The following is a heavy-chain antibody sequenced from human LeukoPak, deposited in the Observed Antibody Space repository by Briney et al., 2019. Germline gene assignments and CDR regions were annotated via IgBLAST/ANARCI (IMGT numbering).Heavy chain of an antibody. D-gene: IGHD2-21*02. Sequence: PGGSLRLSCAASGLTFSSSAMSWVRQAPGKGLEWVSAIGSSGVSTYYADSVKARFTISRDNSKNTLYLQMNSLRAEDTALYYCVKDLENCGGDCYLLQFWGQGTLVTVSS. V-gene: IGHV3-23*01. CDR2: IGSSGVST. CDR3: VKDLENCGGDCYLLQF. CDR1: GLTFSSSA. J-gene: IGHJ4*02.